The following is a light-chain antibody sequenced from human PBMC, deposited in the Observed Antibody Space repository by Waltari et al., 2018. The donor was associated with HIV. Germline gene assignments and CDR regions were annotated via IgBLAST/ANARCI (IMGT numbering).Light chain of an antibody. CDR3: QQYYSYPRT. CDR1: QSILFSTTNSNY. V-gene: IGKV4-1*01. J-gene: IGKJ2*01. Sequence: DIVLTHSPDSLTVSLGERATINCKASQSILFSTTNSNYLAWYQQKPGHPPKLLISWASGRRSGVPDRFSGAGSGTDFTLTITSLQAEDVAVYYCQQYYSYPRTFGQGTKLEI. CDR2: WAS.